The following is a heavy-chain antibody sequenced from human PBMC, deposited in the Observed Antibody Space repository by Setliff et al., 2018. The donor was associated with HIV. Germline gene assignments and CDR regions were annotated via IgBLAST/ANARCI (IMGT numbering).Heavy chain of an antibody. Sequence: PSETLSLTCAVSGYSISSGYYWGWIRQPPGKGLEWIGSIYHSGSIIYNPSLQSRVTMSVDTSKNQFSLKVRSLTAADTGLYYCARVKSIKTTLVRLWPRFDLWGQGTQVTVSS. J-gene: IGHJ5*02. CDR3: ARVKSIKTTLVRLWPRFDL. V-gene: IGHV4-38-2*01. CDR2: IYHSGSI. D-gene: IGHD3-10*01. CDR1: GYSISSGYY.